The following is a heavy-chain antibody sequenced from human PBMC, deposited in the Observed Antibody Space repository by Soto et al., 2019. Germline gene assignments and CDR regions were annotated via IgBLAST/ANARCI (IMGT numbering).Heavy chain of an antibody. CDR3: ARAYGTMVRGVVGDF. Sequence: QVQLVESGGGVVQPGRSLRLSCAASGFTFSSYAMHWVRQAPGKGLEWVAVISYDGSNKYYADSVKGRFTISRDNSKNTLDLQMNSLRAEYTAVYYCARAYGTMVRGVVGDFWGQGTLVTVSS. CDR2: ISYDGSNK. D-gene: IGHD3-10*01. CDR1: GFTFSSYA. J-gene: IGHJ4*02. V-gene: IGHV3-30-3*01.